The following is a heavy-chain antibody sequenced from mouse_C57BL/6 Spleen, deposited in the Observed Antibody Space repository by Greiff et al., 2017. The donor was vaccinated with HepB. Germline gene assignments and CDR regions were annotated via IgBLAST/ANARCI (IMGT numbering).Heavy chain of an antibody. V-gene: IGHV5-16*01. CDR1: GFTFSDYY. Sequence: EVQLVESEGGLVQPGSSMKLSCTASGFTFSDYYMAWVRQVPEKGLEWVANINYDGSSTYYLDSLKSRFIISRDNAKNILYLQMSSLKSEDTATYYCARDNGRYWYFDVWGTGTTVTVSS. CDR2: INYDGSST. CDR3: ARDNGRYWYFDV. J-gene: IGHJ1*03.